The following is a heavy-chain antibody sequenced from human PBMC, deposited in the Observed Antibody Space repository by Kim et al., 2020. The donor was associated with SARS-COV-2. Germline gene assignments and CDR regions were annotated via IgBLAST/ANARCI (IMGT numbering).Heavy chain of an antibody. CDR2: IFPSDSDI. D-gene: IGHD1-1*01. CDR1: GYSFTSYW. Sequence: GESLKISCKGSGYSFTSYWIGWVRQMPGKGLEWMGIIFPSDSDIRYSPSFQGQVTITADKSSSTAYLQWSSLKAPDTAVYYCARFTTGSRFSEYWGQGTLVTVSS. J-gene: IGHJ4*02. CDR3: ARFTTGSRFSEY. V-gene: IGHV5-51*01.